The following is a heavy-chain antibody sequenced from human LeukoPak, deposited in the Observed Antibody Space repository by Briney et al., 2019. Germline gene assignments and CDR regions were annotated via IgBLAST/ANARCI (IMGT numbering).Heavy chain of an antibody. CDR3: ARDPYSGNYGNYYYYYMDV. CDR2: ITSSSSYI. CDR1: DFTFSNYV. D-gene: IGHD1-26*01. J-gene: IGHJ6*03. Sequence: GGSLRLSCADSDFTFSNYVMSWVRQAPGKGLEWVSSITSSSSYIYYADSVKGRFTISRDNAKNSLYLQMNSLRAEDTAVYYCARDPYSGNYGNYYYYYMDVWGKGTTVTISS. V-gene: IGHV3-21*01.